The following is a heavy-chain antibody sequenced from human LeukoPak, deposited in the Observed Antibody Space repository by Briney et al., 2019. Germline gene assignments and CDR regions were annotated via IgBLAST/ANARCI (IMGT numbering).Heavy chain of an antibody. V-gene: IGHV4-31*03. CDR3: ARGYWSNWFDP. D-gene: IGHD1-1*01. J-gene: IGHJ5*02. CDR1: GGSISSGGYY. Sequence: SETLSLTCTVSGGSISSGGYYWSWIRQHTGKGLEWIGYIYYSGSTYYNPSHKSRVTISVDTSKNQFSLKLSSVTAADTAVYYCARGYWSNWFDPWGQGTLVTVSS. CDR2: IYYSGST.